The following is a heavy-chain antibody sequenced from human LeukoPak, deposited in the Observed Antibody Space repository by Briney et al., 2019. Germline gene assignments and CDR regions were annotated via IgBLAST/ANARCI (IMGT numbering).Heavy chain of an antibody. D-gene: IGHD5/OR15-5a*01. CDR3: AKGGLRVTDY. V-gene: IGHV3-74*03. Sequence: GGSLRLSCAASGFTFSSYAMSWVRQAPGKGLVWVSRVNNDGSSTTYADSVKGRFTISRDNAKNTLYLQMNSLRAEDTAVYYCAKGGLRVTDYWGQGTLVTVSS. J-gene: IGHJ4*02. CDR1: GFTFSSYA. CDR2: VNNDGSST.